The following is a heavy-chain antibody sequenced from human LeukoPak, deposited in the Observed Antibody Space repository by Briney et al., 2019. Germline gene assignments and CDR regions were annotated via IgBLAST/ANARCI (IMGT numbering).Heavy chain of an antibody. J-gene: IGHJ4*02. CDR3: ARLHGRPSMAPLRRKDEYYFDY. Sequence: SQTLSLTCAISGDSVSSNSAAWNWIRQSPSRGLEWLGRTYYRSKWYNDYAVSVKSRITTNPDTSKNQFSLQLNSVTPEDTAVYYCARLHGRPSMAPLRRKDEYYFDYWGQGTLVTVSP. CDR2: TYYRSKWYN. V-gene: IGHV6-1*01. CDR1: GDSVSSNSAA. D-gene: IGHD6-6*01.